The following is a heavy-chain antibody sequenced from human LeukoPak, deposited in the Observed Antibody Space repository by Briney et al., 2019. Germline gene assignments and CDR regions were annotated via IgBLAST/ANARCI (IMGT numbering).Heavy chain of an antibody. CDR1: GGSISSGSYY. V-gene: IGHV4-61*02. D-gene: IGHD3-22*01. Sequence: SQTLSLTCTVSGGSISSGSYYWSWIRQPAGTGLEWIGRIYTRGSTNYNPSLKSRVTISVDTSKNQFSLKLSSVTAADTAVYYCARDPADYYDSSGYSAPRLSDYWGQGTLVTVSS. J-gene: IGHJ4*02. CDR3: ARDPADYYDSSGYSAPRLSDY. CDR2: IYTRGST.